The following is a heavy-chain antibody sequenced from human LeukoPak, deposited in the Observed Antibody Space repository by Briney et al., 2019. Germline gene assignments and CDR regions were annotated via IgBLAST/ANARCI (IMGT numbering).Heavy chain of an antibody. CDR3: AREVQQPYYFDY. CDR1: GYTFTSYG. J-gene: IGHJ4*02. Sequence: EASVKVSCKASGYTFTSYGISWVRQAPGQGLEWMGGIIPIFGTANYAQKFQGRVTITADESTSTAYMELSSLRSEDTAVYYCAREVQQPYYFDYWGQGTLVTVSS. D-gene: IGHD6-6*01. V-gene: IGHV1-69*13. CDR2: IIPIFGTA.